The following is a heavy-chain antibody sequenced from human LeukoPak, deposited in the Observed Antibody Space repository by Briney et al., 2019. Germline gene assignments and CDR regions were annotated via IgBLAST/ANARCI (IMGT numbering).Heavy chain of an antibody. CDR1: GGSISGYY. D-gene: IGHD3-22*01. CDR2: IYYSGST. J-gene: IGHJ4*02. V-gene: IGHV4-59*01. CDR3: ARGRYDSSGYHFDY. Sequence: SETLSLTCTVSGGSISGYYWSWIRQPPGKGLEWIGYIYYSGSTNYNPSLKSRVTISVDTSKNQFSLKLSFVTAADTAAYYCARGRYDSSGYHFDYWGQGTLVTVSS.